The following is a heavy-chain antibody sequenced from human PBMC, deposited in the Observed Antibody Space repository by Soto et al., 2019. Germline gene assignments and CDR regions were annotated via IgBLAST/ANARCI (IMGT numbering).Heavy chain of an antibody. Sequence: QAQLQESGPGRVKPLETLSLTCSVSGDSVTNTFWRWIRQPPGKGLEWIGYIFRRGTAETADYNPSLKSRVTMSLDTSKNQVSLQLSSVNAADTAVYYCARDLRGTSAFDIWGQGALVTVSS. V-gene: IGHV4-59*02. J-gene: IGHJ3*02. CDR1: GDSVTNTF. CDR3: ARDLRGTSAFDI. CDR2: IFRRGTAETA.